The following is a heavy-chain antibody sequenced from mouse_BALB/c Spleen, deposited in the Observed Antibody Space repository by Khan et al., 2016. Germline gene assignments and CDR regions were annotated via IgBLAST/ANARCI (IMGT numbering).Heavy chain of an antibody. J-gene: IGHJ4*01. CDR3: ARDDGSTYVRAMDY. Sequence: EVQLQESGPSLVKPSQTLSLTCSVTGDSITSGYWNWIRKFPGIKLEYMGYISSSGSTSYNPSLKSRISIPRDTSTTQYSLQLISVTTEDTATYSCARDDGSTYVRAMDYWGQGTSVTVSS. V-gene: IGHV3-8*02. CDR2: ISSSGST. D-gene: IGHD1-1*01. CDR1: GDSITSGY.